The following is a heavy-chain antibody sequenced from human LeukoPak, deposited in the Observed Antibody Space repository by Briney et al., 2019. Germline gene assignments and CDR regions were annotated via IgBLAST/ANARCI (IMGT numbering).Heavy chain of an antibody. CDR3: ARDLTSGSLFDY. CDR2: ISYDGSNK. V-gene: IGHV3-30-3*01. CDR1: GFTFSSYA. J-gene: IGHJ4*02. D-gene: IGHD1-26*01. Sequence: GGSLRLSCAASGFTFSSYAMHWVRQAPGKGLEWVAVISYDGSNKYYADSVKGRFTISRDNSKNTLYLQMNSLRAEDTAVYYCARDLTSGSLFDYWGQGTLATVSS.